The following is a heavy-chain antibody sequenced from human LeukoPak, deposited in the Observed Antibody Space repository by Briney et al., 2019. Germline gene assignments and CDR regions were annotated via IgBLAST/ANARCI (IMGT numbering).Heavy chain of an antibody. CDR1: GGSFSGYH. CDR3: ASRSTATGDY. D-gene: IGHD5-18*01. V-gene: IGHV4-34*01. Sequence: SETLSLTCAVYGGSFSGYHWSWIRQPPGKGLEWIGEINHSGSTNYNPSLKSRVTISVDTSKNQFSLKLSSVTAADTAVYYCASRSTATGDYWGQGTLVTVSS. J-gene: IGHJ4*02. CDR2: INHSGST.